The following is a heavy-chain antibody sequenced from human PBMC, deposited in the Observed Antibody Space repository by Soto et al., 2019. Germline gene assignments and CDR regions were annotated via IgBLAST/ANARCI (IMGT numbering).Heavy chain of an antibody. CDR1: VESISIYY. Sequence: PSETLSLTCTVSVESISIYYWSWIRQPPGKGLEWIGYMYYSGSTNYNPSLKSRVTISVDTSKNQFSLKLSSVTAADTAVYYCARDAGGPDDYWGQGTLVTVSS. D-gene: IGHD2-15*01. CDR2: MYYSGST. CDR3: ARDAGGPDDY. V-gene: IGHV4-59*01. J-gene: IGHJ4*02.